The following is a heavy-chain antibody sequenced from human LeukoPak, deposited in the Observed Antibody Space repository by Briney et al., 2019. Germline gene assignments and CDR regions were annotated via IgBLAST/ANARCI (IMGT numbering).Heavy chain of an antibody. Sequence: GGSLRPSCAASGFTFSSYAMSWVRQAPGKGLEWLSDISSSSTDTNYADSAKGRFTISRDNAKNSLFLQLNSLRAEDTAVYYCARKTYYYDSGSYSKSYYFDYWGQGTLVTVSS. CDR1: GFTFSSYA. V-gene: IGHV3-21*05. D-gene: IGHD3-10*01. J-gene: IGHJ4*02. CDR2: ISSSSTDT. CDR3: ARKTYYYDSGSYSKSYYFDY.